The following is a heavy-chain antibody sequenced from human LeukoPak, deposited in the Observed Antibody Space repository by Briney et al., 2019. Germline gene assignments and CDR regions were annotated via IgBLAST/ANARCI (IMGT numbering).Heavy chain of an antibody. D-gene: IGHD3-16*02. CDR3: GYTNNFYH. J-gene: IGHJ4*02. CDR1: GLSISGQW. Sequence: ESLRLSCVASGLSISGQWMNWVRRAPGQGLEWVANTKHDGSEEYYVDSVKGRFTVSRDDGRNSVSLQMNSVRAEDTAVYYCGYTNNFYHWGQGTL. CDR2: TKHDGSEE. V-gene: IGHV3-7*01.